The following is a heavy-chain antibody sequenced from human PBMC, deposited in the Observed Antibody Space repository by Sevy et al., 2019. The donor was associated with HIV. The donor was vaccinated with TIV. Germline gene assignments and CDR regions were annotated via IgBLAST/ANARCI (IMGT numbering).Heavy chain of an antibody. D-gene: IGHD2-8*01. CDR1: GFNFNIYR. CDR3: AREGCTRPHDY. CDR2: LSFGCGKI. J-gene: IGHJ4*02. Sequence: GGSLRFSCVVSGFNFNIYRMSWVRQAPGKGLEWVSTLSFGCGKINYADSVKGRFIISRDDSKNTLYLQMNSLRAEDTAVYFCAREGCTRPHDYWGQGTLVTVSS. V-gene: IGHV3-23*01.